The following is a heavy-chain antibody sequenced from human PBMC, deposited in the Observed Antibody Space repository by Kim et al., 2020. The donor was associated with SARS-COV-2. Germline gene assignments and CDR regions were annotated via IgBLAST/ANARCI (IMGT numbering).Heavy chain of an antibody. V-gene: IGHV1-3*01. Sequence: ASVKVSCKASGYTFTSYAMHWVRQAPGQRLEWMGWINAGNGNTKYSQKFQGRVTITRDTSASTAYMELSSLRSEDTAVYYCATVTSNYYYDSSGYPDHPLGYWGQGTLVTVSS. CDR1: GYTFTSYA. CDR2: INAGNGNT. D-gene: IGHD3-22*01. J-gene: IGHJ4*02. CDR3: ATVTSNYYYDSSGYPDHPLGY.